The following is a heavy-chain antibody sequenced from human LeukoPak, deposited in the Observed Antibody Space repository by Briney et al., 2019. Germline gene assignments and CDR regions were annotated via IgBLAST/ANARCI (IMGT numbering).Heavy chain of an antibody. J-gene: IGHJ4*02. CDR1: GFTFSSYA. CDR3: ANSAAVGTFY. Sequence: GGSLRLSCAASGFTFSSYAMSWVRQAPGKGLEWVSAISGSGGSSTYYADSVKGRFTISRDNSKNTLYLQMNSLRVEDTAVYYCANSAAVGTFYWGQGTLVTVSS. V-gene: IGHV3-23*01. CDR2: ISGSGGSST. D-gene: IGHD6-13*01.